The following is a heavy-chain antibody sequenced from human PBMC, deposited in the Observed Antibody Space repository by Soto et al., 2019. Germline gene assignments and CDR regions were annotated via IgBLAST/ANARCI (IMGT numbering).Heavy chain of an antibody. J-gene: IGHJ1*01. CDR2: INHSGST. D-gene: IGHD2-2*01. Sequence: SETLSLTCTVSGGSISSYYWSWIRQPPGKGLEWIGEINHSGSTNYNPSLKSRVTISVDTSKNQFSLKLSSVTAADTAVYYCARDEVVQAATGYFQHWGQGTLVTVSS. CDR3: ARDEVVQAATGYFQH. CDR1: GGSISSYY. V-gene: IGHV4-34*01.